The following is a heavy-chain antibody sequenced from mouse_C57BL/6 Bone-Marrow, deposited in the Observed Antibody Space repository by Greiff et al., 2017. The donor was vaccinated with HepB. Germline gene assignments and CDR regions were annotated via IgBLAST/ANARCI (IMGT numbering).Heavy chain of an antibody. CDR3: ARYYYGSSQYYYAMDY. J-gene: IGHJ4*01. CDR1: GYTFTSYW. D-gene: IGHD1-1*01. V-gene: IGHV1-64*01. Sequence: QVHVKQSGAELVKPGASVKLSCKASGYTFTSYWMHWVKQRPGQGLEWIGMIHPNSGSTNYNEKFKSKATLTVDKSSSTAYMQLSSLTSEDSAVYYCARYYYGSSQYYYAMDYWGQGTSVTVSS. CDR2: IHPNSGST.